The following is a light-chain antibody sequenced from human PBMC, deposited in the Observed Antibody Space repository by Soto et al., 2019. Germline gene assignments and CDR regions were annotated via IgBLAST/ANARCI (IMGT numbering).Light chain of an antibody. V-gene: IGKV3-20*01. J-gene: IGKJ1*01. CDR2: GAS. CDR1: QSVRTY. CDR3: QQYGTSPRT. Sequence: EIVMTQSPVTLSLSPVERATLSCMASQSVRTYLAWYQVKPGQAPRLLIYGASSRATGIPDRFSGSGSGTDFTLTISRLEPEDFAVYYCQQYGTSPRTFGQGTKVDI.